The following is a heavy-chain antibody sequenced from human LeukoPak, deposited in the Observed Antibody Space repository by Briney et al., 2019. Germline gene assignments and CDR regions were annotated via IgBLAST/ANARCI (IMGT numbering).Heavy chain of an antibody. D-gene: IGHD3-9*01. CDR1: GFTFSSYA. V-gene: IGHV3-30-3*01. CDR2: ISYDGSNK. J-gene: IGHJ3*02. Sequence: GGSLRLSCAASGFTFSSYAMHWVRQAPGKGLEWVAVISYDGSNKYYADSVKGRFTISRDNSKNTLYLQMNSLRAEDTAVYYCASSEMYYDIPGGAFDIWGQGTMVTVSS. CDR3: ASSEMYYDIPGGAFDI.